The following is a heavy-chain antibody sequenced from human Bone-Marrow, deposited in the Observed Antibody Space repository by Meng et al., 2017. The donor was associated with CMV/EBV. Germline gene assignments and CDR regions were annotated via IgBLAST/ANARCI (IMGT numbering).Heavy chain of an antibody. D-gene: IGHD5-18*01. CDR1: GYRFASYW. CDR3: ARVDTALAHPYYFNL. V-gene: IGHV5-51*01. J-gene: IGHJ4*02. CDR2: IYPADPDS. Sequence: KVSCKGSGYRFASYWIGWVRQMPGKGLEWMGIIYPADPDSTYSPSFEGQVTISADKSISTAYLQWSSLKTSDTAVYYCARVDTALAHPYYFNLWGPGKLVTGSS.